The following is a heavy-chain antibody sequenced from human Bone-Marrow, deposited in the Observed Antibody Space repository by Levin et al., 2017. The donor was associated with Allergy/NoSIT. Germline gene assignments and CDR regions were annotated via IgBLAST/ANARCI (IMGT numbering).Heavy chain of an antibody. J-gene: IGHJ4*02. CDR2: ISYDGSNK. Sequence: TGGSLRLSCAASGFTFSSYAMHWVRQAPGKGLEWVAVISYDGSNKYYADSVKGRFTISRDNSKNTLYLQMNSLRAEDTAVYYCARVWDSYGDYGLALWGQGTLVTVSS. CDR3: ARVWDSYGDYGLAL. CDR1: GFTFSSYA. D-gene: IGHD4-17*01. V-gene: IGHV3-30*04.